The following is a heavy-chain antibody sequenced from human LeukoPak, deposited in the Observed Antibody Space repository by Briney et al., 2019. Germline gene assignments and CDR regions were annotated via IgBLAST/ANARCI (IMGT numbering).Heavy chain of an antibody. D-gene: IGHD2-15*01. J-gene: IGHJ6*03. Sequence: GGSLRLSCAASGFTFSSYSMNWVRQAPGKGLEWVSSISSSSSYIYCADSVKGRFTISRDNAKNSLYLQMNSLRAEDTAVYYCARSRVTRRYCSGGSCYSYPRYYYMDVWGKGTTVTVSS. CDR3: ARSRVTRRYCSGGSCYSYPRYYYMDV. V-gene: IGHV3-21*01. CDR1: GFTFSSYS. CDR2: ISSSSSYI.